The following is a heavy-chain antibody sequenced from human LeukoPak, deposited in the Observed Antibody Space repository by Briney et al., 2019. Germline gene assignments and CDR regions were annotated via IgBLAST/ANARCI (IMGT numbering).Heavy chain of an antibody. CDR1: GYTFTSYG. CDR3: ASYYDFWSGYPYGMDV. Sequence: ASVKVSCKASGYTFTSYGISWVRQAPGQGLEWMGWISAYNGNTKYAQKLQGRVTMTTDTSTSTAYMELRSLRSDDTAVYYCASYYDFWSGYPYGMDVWGQGTTVTVSS. D-gene: IGHD3-3*01. V-gene: IGHV1-18*01. J-gene: IGHJ6*02. CDR2: ISAYNGNT.